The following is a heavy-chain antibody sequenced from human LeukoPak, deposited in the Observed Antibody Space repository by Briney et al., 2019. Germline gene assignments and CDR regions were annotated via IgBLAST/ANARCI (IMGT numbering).Heavy chain of an antibody. Sequence: SETLSLTCAVYGGSFSGYYWSWIRQPPGKGLEWIGEINHSGSTNYNPSLKSRVTISVDTSKNQFSLKLSSVTAADTAVYYCARSPLRYFDWIPFDYWGQGTLVTVSS. CDR3: ARSPLRYFDWIPFDY. V-gene: IGHV4-34*01. J-gene: IGHJ4*02. CDR1: GGSFSGYY. CDR2: INHSGST. D-gene: IGHD3-9*01.